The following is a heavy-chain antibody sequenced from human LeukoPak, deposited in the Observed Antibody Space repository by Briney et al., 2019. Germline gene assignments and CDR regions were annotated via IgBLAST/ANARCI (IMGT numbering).Heavy chain of an antibody. Sequence: PGGSLRLSCAASGFSFSAYAMSCVRQAPGKGLEWVSSIGASGDTKYYTDSVKGRFTISRDTSKYTLYLQMDSLRAEDTAIYYCAKDPPRWISNSYFDSWSQGILVTVSS. CDR3: AKDPPRWISNSYFDS. CDR2: IGASGDTK. D-gene: IGHD1-1*01. V-gene: IGHV3-23*01. J-gene: IGHJ4*02. CDR1: GFSFSAYA.